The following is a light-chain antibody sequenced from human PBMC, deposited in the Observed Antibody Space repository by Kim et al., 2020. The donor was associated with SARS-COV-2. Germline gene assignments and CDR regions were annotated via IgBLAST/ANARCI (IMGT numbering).Light chain of an antibody. CDR3: QLYGNSPPTYT. Sequence: PGATAALSVWARQSLNNSYFTWYQQKPGQAPRLLSYGTSDRATGIPDRFSGSGSGTVFTLTIASLEPEDFAVYYCQLYGNSPPTYTFGQGTKLEI. CDR2: GTS. CDR1: QSLNNSY. V-gene: IGKV3-20*01. J-gene: IGKJ2*01.